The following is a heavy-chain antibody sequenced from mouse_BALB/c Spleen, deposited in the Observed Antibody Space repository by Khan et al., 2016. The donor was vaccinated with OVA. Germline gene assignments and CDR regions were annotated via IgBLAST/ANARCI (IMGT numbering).Heavy chain of an antibody. J-gene: IGHJ3*01. CDR3: ASGGYGGFAY. Sequence: EMQLQESGPELVKPGASVKVSCKASGYAFTSYIMYWVKQSHGKSLEWIGCIDPYNGGTSYDQKFKGKATLTVDKSSTTAYMHLNSLPSEDSAVYYCASGGYGGFAYWGQGTLVTVSA. CDR2: IDPYNGGT. V-gene: IGHV1S135*01. CDR1: GYAFTSYI. D-gene: IGHD2-14*01.